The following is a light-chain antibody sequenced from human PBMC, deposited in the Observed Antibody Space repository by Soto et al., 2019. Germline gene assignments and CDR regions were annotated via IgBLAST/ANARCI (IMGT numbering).Light chain of an antibody. V-gene: IGKV1-12*01. Sequence: IKMNQSPSALSAYFDDIGTVTCRASQDLTYWLAWYQQRPGKAPKCLIYAASILQSGVPSRFSGSGFGTNFTLTITSLQPEDSATYFCQQAKSFPHTFGQGTRLEIK. CDR1: QDLTYW. CDR3: QQAKSFPHT. J-gene: IGKJ5*01. CDR2: AAS.